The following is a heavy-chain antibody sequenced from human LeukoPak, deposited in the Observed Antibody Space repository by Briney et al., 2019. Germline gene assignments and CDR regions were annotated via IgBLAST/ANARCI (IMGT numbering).Heavy chain of an antibody. CDR2: IKQDGSEK. Sequence: GASLRLSCAASGFTFSSYWMSWVRQAPGKGLEWVANIKQDGSEKYYEDSVKGRFTISRDNAKNSLYLQMNSLRAEDTAVYYCARDDDYGGNGAFDIWGQGTMVTVSS. D-gene: IGHD4-23*01. J-gene: IGHJ3*02. CDR1: GFTFSSYW. CDR3: ARDDDYGGNGAFDI. V-gene: IGHV3-7*01.